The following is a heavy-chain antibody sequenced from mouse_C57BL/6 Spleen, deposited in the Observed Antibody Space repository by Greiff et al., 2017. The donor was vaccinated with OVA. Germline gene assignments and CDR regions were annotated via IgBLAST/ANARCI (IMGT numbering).Heavy chain of an antibody. CDR1: GSTFTSYW. CDR2: IYPSDSAT. CDR3: ARTQATQSYAMDY. D-gene: IGHD3-2*02. J-gene: IGHJ4*01. V-gene: IGHV1-61*01. Sequence: QVQLQQPGAELVRPGSSVKLSCKASGSTFTSYWMDWVKQRPGQGLEWIGNIYPSDSATHYNQKFKDKATLTVDKSSSTAYMQLSSLTSEDSAVYYWARTQATQSYAMDYWGQGTSVT.